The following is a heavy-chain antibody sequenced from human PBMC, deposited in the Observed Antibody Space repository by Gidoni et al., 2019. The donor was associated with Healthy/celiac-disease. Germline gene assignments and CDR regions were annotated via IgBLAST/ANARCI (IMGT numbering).Heavy chain of an antibody. J-gene: IGHJ4*02. CDR3: ARDEGGSFDY. D-gene: IGHD1-26*01. V-gene: IGHV3-33*01. CDR2: IWYDGSNK. CDR1: GFTCSSYG. Sequence: QVQLVESGGGVVQPGRSLRLSGAASGFTCSSYGMHWVRQAPGKGLEWVAVIWYDGSNKYYADSVKGRFTISRDNSKNTLYLQMNSLRAEDTAVYYCARDEGGSFDYWGQGTLVTVSS.